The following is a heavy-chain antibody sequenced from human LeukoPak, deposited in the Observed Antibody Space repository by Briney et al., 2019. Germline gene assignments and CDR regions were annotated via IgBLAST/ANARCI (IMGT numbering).Heavy chain of an antibody. V-gene: IGHV3-23*01. CDR2: ITGSGTNT. Sequence: GGSLRLSCAASGFTFSNAWMSWVRQAPGKGLEWVSAITGSGTNTYYADSLKGRFTISRDNSKNTVFLQMNSLRHEDTAIYYCVIWGDYDVLTGYYVPDYWGQGTLVTVSS. CDR3: VIWGDYDVLTGYYVPDY. D-gene: IGHD3-9*01. J-gene: IGHJ4*02. CDR1: GFTFSNAW.